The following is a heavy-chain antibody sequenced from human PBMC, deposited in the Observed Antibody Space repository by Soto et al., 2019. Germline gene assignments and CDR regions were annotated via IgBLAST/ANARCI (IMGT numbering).Heavy chain of an antibody. D-gene: IGHD2-21*02. V-gene: IGHV3-33*01. CDR3: ARMVYCGGDCYSVGGNWFDP. Sequence: QVQLVESGGGVVQPGRSLRLSCAASGFTFSSYGMHWVRQAPGKGLEWVAVIWYDGSNKYYADSVKGRFTISRDNSKNTLYLQMNSLRAEDTAVYYCARMVYCGGDCYSVGGNWFDPWGQGTLVTVSS. CDR1: GFTFSSYG. CDR2: IWYDGSNK. J-gene: IGHJ5*02.